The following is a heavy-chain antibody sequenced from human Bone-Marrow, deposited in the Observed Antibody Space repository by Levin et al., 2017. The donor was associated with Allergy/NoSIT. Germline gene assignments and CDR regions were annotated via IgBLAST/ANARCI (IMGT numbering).Heavy chain of an antibody. D-gene: IGHD4-23*01. J-gene: IGHJ4*02. V-gene: IGHV3-30*04. CDR2: ISYDGSNK. CDR3: ARGPTVELGSPPFDY. Sequence: GGSLRLSCAASGFTFSSYAMHWVRQAPGKGLEWVAVISYDGSNKYYADSVKGRFTISRDNSKNTLYLQMNSLRAEDTAVYYCARGPTVELGSPPFDYWGQGTLVTVSS. CDR1: GFTFSSYA.